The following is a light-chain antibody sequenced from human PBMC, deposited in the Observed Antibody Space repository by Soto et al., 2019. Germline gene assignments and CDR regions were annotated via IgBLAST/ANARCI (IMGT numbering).Light chain of an antibody. J-gene: IGLJ2*01. CDR2: EVT. Sequence: QSALTQPPSASGSPGQSVTISCTGTSSDVGAYNFVSWYQQHPGKAPKLMISEVTNRPSGVPDRVSGSKSGNTGSLTVSGLQAEDEADYYCSSYAGTKKYIIFGGGTTLTVL. V-gene: IGLV2-8*01. CDR1: SSDVGAYNF. CDR3: SSYAGTKKYII.